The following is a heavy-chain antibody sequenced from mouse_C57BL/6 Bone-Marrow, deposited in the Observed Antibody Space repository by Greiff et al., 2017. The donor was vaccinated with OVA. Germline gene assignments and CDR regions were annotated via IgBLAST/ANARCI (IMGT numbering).Heavy chain of an antibody. D-gene: IGHD1-1*01. J-gene: IGHJ1*03. CDR2: IRLKSDNYAT. Sequence: EVKLMESGGGLVQPGGSMKLSCVASGFTFSNYWMNWVRQSPEKGLEWVAQIRLKSDNYATHYAESVKGRFTISRDDSKSSVYLQMNKLRAKDTGIYYCISSYVLYWYFDVWGTGTTVTVSS. V-gene: IGHV6-3*01. CDR1: GFTFSNYW. CDR3: ISSYVLYWYFDV.